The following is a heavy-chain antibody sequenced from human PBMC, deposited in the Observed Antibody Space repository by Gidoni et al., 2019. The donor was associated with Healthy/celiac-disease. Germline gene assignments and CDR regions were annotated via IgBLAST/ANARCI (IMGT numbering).Heavy chain of an antibody. Sequence: QVQLQQWGAGLLKPSETLSLTCAVYGGSFSGYYWSWIRQPPGKGLEWIGEINHSGSTNYNPSLKSRVTISVDTSKNQFSLKLSSVTAADTAVYYCARAEGGDLDYWGQGTLVTVSS. V-gene: IGHV4-34*01. D-gene: IGHD4-17*01. CDR1: GGSFSGYY. CDR3: ARAEGGDLDY. CDR2: INHSGST. J-gene: IGHJ4*02.